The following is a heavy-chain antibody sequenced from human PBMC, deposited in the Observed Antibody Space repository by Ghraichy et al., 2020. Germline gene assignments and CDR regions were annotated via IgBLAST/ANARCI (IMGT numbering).Heavy chain of an antibody. CDR2: IYYRGNT. CDR3: ARRPRMSPVTTKD. Sequence: SETLSLTCTVSGGSISGYNNYWGWVRQPPGKGLEWIGAIYYRGNTYYTPSLQSRVTISVDTSRNQFFLNLTSLTAADTAVYFCARRPRMSPVTTKDWGQGTLVTVSS. CDR1: GGSISGYNNY. J-gene: IGHJ4*02. V-gene: IGHV4-39*01. D-gene: IGHD4-17*01.